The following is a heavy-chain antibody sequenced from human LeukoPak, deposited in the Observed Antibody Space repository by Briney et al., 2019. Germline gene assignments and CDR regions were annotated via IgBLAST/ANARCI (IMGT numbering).Heavy chain of an antibody. D-gene: IGHD2-15*01. CDR2: IIPIFGTA. CDR3: ARTPAPRDYFDY. Sequence: SVKVSCKASGGTFSSYAISWVRQAPGQGLECMGGIIPIFGTANYAQKLQGRVTMTTDTSTSTAYMELRSLRSDDTAVYYCARTPAPRDYFDYWGQGTLVTVSS. V-gene: IGHV1-69*05. J-gene: IGHJ4*02. CDR1: GGTFSSYA.